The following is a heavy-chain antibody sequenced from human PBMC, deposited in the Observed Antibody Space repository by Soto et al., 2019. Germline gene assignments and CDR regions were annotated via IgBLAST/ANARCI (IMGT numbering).Heavy chain of an antibody. V-gene: IGHV4-34*01. D-gene: IGHD3-3*02. J-gene: IGHJ5*02. CDR2: ISHDGGT. Sequence: SETLSLTCAFYGGSFDDFYWSWVRQSPGKGLEWVGEISHDGGTNYSPSLASRVTMSVDTSKNQFSLRLRSVTAADTALYFCARHSLALRKNNWFDPWGQGIMVTVSS. CDR1: GGSFDDFY. CDR3: ARHSLALRKNNWFDP.